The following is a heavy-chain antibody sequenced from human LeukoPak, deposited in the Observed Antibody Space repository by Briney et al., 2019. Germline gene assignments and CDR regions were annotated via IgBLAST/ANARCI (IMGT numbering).Heavy chain of an antibody. D-gene: IGHD3-22*01. V-gene: IGHV3-66*01. CDR1: GFTVSTNY. J-gene: IGHJ4*02. CDR2: IYGGGSA. CDR3: ARGLFGNIMDY. Sequence: GGSLRLSCAVSGFTVSTNYMNWVRQAPGKGLEGVSVIYGGGSAYYADSVKGRFTTSRDNSKNTLYLQMNSLRAEDTAVYYCARGLFGNIMDYWGQGILVTVSS.